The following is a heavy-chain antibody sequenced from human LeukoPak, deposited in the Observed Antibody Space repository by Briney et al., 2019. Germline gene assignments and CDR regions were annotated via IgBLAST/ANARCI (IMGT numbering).Heavy chain of an antibody. CDR2: IYTSGST. CDR1: GGSISSYY. D-gene: IGHD3-10*01. Sequence: SETLSLTCTVSGGSISSYYWSWIRQPAGQGLEWVGHIYTSGSTNHNPSLKSRVTMSVDTSKNQFSLKLSSVTAADTAVYYCGRLYNYYMDVWGKGTTVTVSS. CDR3: GRLYNYYMDV. J-gene: IGHJ6*03. V-gene: IGHV4-4*07.